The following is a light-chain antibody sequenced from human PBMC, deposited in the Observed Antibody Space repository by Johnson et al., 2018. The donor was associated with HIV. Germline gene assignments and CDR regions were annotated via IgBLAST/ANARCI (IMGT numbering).Light chain of an antibody. V-gene: IGLV1-51*01. CDR3: GTWDSGLSAGNV. Sequence: QSVLTQPPSVSAAPGQKVTISCSGSSSNIGNNYVSWYQQLPGTAPKLLIYDNNKRPSGIPDRFSASKSGTSATLGITGLQTGDEADDYCGTWDSGLSAGNVFGTGTKVTVL. CDR1: SSNIGNNY. J-gene: IGLJ1*01. CDR2: DNN.